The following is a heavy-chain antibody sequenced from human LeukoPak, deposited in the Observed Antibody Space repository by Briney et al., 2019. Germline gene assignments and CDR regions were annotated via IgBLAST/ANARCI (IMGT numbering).Heavy chain of an antibody. V-gene: IGHV3-23*01. D-gene: IGHD3-9*01. CDR1: GFTFSSYA. CDR3: AKWGPYYDILTGPYYFDY. Sequence: GGSLRLSCAASGFTFSSYAMSWVRQAPGKGLEWVSAISGSGGSTYYADSVKGRFTISRDNSKNTLYLQMNSLRVEDTAVYYCAKWGPYYDILTGPYYFDYWGQGTLVTVSS. J-gene: IGHJ4*02. CDR2: ISGSGGST.